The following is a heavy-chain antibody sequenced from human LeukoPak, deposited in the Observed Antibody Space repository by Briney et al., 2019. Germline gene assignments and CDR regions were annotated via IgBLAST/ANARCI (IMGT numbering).Heavy chain of an antibody. J-gene: IGHJ3*02. V-gene: IGHV3-72*01. CDR2: IRRRTNSYAT. Sequence: GGSLRLSCEASGFTFSDYILDWVRQAPGKGLEWVGRIRRRTNSYATEYAASVNGRFIVSRDDSKNSLYLHMSSLKTEDTAVYYCTRDGGDSLYTAFDIWGQGTMVAVSS. CDR3: TRDGGDSLYTAFDI. D-gene: IGHD3-16*01. CDR1: GFTFSDYI.